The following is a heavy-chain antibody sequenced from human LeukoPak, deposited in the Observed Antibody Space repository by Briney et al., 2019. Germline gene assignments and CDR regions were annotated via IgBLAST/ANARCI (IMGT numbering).Heavy chain of an antibody. CDR3: ARAISYGYGGLDY. CDR1: GFTFSSYW. J-gene: IGHJ4*02. V-gene: IGHV3-74*01. Sequence: GGSLRLSCAASGFTFSSYWMHWVRHAPGKGLVWVSRINSDGSSTIYADCVKGRFTISRDNAKNTLYLQMNSLRAEDTAVYYCARAISYGYGGLDYWGQGPLVTVSS. CDR2: INSDGSST. D-gene: IGHD5-18*01.